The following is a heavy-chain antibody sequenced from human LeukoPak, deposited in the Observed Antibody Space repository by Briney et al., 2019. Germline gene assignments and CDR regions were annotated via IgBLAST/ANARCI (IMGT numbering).Heavy chain of an antibody. D-gene: IGHD4-23*01. CDR1: GFDFSSNW. CDR2: IDRDGSRI. J-gene: IGHJ4*02. CDR3: VRGNDYGGPHY. V-gene: IGHV3-74*01. Sequence: GGSLRLSCAASGFDFSSNWMHWVRQAPGKGLVWVSRIDRDGSRINYADSVKGRLTISRDNGKNTLFLQMNSLRAEDAAVYYCVRGNDYGGPHYWGQGTLVTVSS.